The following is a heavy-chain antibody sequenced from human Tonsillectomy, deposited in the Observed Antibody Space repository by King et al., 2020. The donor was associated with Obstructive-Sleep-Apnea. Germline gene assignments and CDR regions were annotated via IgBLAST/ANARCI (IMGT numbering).Heavy chain of an antibody. CDR2: ISAYNGNT. CDR1: GYTFTNYG. D-gene: IGHD3-10*01. Sequence: QLVQSGAEVKKPGASVKVSCKASGYTFTNYGISWVRQAPGQGLEWMGWISAYNGNTNFAQKFQGRVTMTTDTSPSTAYMELWSLRSDDTAVYYCARDRTHGSGTHPYWGQGTLVTVSS. J-gene: IGHJ4*02. V-gene: IGHV1-18*01. CDR3: ARDRTHGSGTHPY.